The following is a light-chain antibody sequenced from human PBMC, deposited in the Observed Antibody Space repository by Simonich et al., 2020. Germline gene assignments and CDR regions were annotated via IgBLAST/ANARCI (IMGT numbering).Light chain of an antibody. CDR2: WAS. CDR1: QSVLYRSTNKNY. J-gene: IGKJ1*01. CDR3: QQYYSTPT. Sequence: DIVMTQSPDSLAVSLCERATINCKSTQSVLYRSTNKNYLAWYQQKPGQPPKLLIYWASTRESGVPDRVSGSGSGTDFTLTSSSLQAEDVAVYYCQQYYSTPTFGQGTKVEIK. V-gene: IGKV4-1*01.